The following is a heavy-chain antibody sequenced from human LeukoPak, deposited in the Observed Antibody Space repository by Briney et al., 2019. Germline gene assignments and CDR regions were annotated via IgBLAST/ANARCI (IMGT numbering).Heavy chain of an antibody. D-gene: IGHD4-17*01. Sequence: PGGSLRLSCVVSGFTFNSCWMNWFRQAPGKGLEWVAHINPDGRDTYYVDSVKGRFTISRDNSKNTLYLQMNSLRAEDTAVYYCARGGGYGDYVLSPSYRYWGQGTLVTVSS. CDR3: ARGGGYGDYVLSPSYRY. CDR2: INPDGRDT. V-gene: IGHV3-7*01. CDR1: GFTFNSCW. J-gene: IGHJ4*02.